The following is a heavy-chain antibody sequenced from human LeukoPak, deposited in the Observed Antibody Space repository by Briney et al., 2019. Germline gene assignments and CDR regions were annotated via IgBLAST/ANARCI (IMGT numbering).Heavy chain of an antibody. Sequence: PGGSLRLSCAASGFTLSSYAMSWVRQAPGKGLEWVSAISGSGGTTYYADSVKGRFTISRDNSKSTLYVQMNSLRAEDTAVYYCAKEETAAGFDYWGQGTLVTVSS. J-gene: IGHJ4*02. D-gene: IGHD6-13*01. CDR1: GFTLSSYA. CDR2: ISGSGGTT. V-gene: IGHV3-23*01. CDR3: AKEETAAGFDY.